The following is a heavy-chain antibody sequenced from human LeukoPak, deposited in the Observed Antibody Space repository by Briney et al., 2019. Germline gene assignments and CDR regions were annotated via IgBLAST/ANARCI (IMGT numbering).Heavy chain of an antibody. CDR2: INPNTGGT. Sequence: GASVKVSCEASGYTFTGQYMHWVRQAPGQGLEWMGWINPNTGGTNYAQKFQGRVTMTRDTSISTAYMELSRLRSDDTAVYYCARGITAMAIPYYYYYYMDVWGKGTTVTVSS. CDR1: GYTFTGQY. CDR3: ARGITAMAIPYYYYYYMDV. V-gene: IGHV1-2*02. J-gene: IGHJ6*03. D-gene: IGHD5-18*01.